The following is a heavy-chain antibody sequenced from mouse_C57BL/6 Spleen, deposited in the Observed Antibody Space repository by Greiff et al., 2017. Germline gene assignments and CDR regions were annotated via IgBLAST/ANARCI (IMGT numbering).Heavy chain of an antibody. D-gene: IGHD2-1*01. V-gene: IGHV5-17*01. J-gene: IGHJ2*01. CDR1: GFTFSDYG. CDR3: ARGGNYDFDY. Sequence: DVKLVESGGGLVKPGGSLKLSCAASGFTFSDYGMHWVRQAPEKGLEWVAYISSGSSTIYYADTVKGRFTISRDNAKNTLFLQMTSLRSEDTAMYYCARGGNYDFDYWGQGTTLTVSS. CDR2: ISSGSSTI.